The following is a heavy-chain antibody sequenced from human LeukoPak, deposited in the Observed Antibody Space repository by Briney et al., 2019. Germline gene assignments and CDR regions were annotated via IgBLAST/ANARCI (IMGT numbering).Heavy chain of an antibody. D-gene: IGHD1-20*01. V-gene: IGHV5-51*01. CDR3: ARRIGPNSNTWTDAFDI. J-gene: IGHJ3*02. Sequence: GESLKISCKASGYIFSTYWIGWARQRPGEGLEWMRIIQPTDSDRRYSPSFEGQVTMSADKSISTAYLQWSSLEASDTAMYYCARRIGPNSNTWTDAFDIWGRGTRVTVSS. CDR1: GYIFSTYW. CDR2: IQPTDSDR.